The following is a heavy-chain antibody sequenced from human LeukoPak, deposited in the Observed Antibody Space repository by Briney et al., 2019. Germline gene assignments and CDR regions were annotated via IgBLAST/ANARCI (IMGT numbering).Heavy chain of an antibody. CDR2: IYYSGST. CDR1: GFTFSRFW. D-gene: IGHD4-17*01. Sequence: GSLTLSCAASGFTFSRFWMSWVRQPPGKGLEWIGSIYYSGSTYYNPSFKSRVTISVDTSKNQFSLKLSSVTAADTAVYYCASYGDYVGGWGQGTMVTVSS. CDR3: ASYGDYVGG. J-gene: IGHJ3*01. V-gene: IGHV4-39*01.